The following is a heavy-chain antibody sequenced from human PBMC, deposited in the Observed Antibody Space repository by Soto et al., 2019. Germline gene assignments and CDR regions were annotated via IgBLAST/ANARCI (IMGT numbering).Heavy chain of an antibody. CDR1: GYTFTSYG. J-gene: IGHJ4*02. CDR2: ISAYNGNT. D-gene: IGHD2-2*01. Sequence: QVQLVQSGAEVKKPGASVKVSCKASGYTFTSYGISWVRQAPGQGLEWMGWISAYNGNTNYAQKLQGRVTMTTDTSXSXXYMELRSLRSDDTAVYYCARDREVVLVPAAIAFDYWGQGTLVTVSS. V-gene: IGHV1-18*01. CDR3: ARDREVVLVPAAIAFDY.